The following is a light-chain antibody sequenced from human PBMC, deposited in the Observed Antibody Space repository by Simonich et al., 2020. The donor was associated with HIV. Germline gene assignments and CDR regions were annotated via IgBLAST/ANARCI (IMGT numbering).Light chain of an antibody. Sequence: QSALTQPASVSGSPGQSITISCTGTSSDVGSSNLVSWYQQHPGKAPKLMIYEGSKRPSGVSNRFSGSKSGNTASLTISGLQAEDEADYYCSSYTSTSIVVFGGGTKLTVL. V-gene: IGLV2-14*02. CDR1: SSDVGSSNL. CDR2: EGS. J-gene: IGLJ2*01. CDR3: SSYTSTSIVV.